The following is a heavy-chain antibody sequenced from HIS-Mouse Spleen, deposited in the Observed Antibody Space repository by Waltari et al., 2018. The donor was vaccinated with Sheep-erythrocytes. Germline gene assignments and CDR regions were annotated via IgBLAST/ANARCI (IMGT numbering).Heavy chain of an antibody. V-gene: IGHV3-21*01. J-gene: IGHJ6*02. CDR2: ISSSSSYI. CDR3: ARDQGDSGSYYHYYGMDV. CDR1: GFTFSSYS. Sequence: EVQLVESGGGLVKPGGSLRLSCAASGFTFSSYSMNWVRQAPGKGLEWGFAISSSSSYIYYAESVKGRFTISRDNAKNSLYLKMNGLRAEDTAVYYCARDQGDSGSYYHYYGMDVWGQGTTVTVSS. D-gene: IGHD1-26*01.